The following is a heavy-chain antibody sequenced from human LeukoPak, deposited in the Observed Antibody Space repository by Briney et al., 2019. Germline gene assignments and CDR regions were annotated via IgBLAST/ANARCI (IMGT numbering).Heavy chain of an antibody. J-gene: IGHJ3*02. Sequence: GGSLRLSCAASGFTFSSYWMNWVRQAPGKGLEWVSSISSSSSYIYYADSVKGRFTISRDNAKNSLYLQMNSLRAEDTAVYYCARVQVAQLIDAFDIWGQGTMVTVSS. D-gene: IGHD1-1*01. V-gene: IGHV3-21*01. CDR3: ARVQVAQLIDAFDI. CDR2: ISSSSSYI. CDR1: GFTFSSYW.